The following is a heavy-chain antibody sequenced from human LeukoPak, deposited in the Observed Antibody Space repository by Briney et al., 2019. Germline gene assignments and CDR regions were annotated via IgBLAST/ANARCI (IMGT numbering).Heavy chain of an antibody. CDR2: ISGSSSYI. V-gene: IGHV3-21*01. J-gene: IGHJ6*02. CDR3: ARDHVRSGWYYYGMDV. D-gene: IGHD6-19*01. CDR1: GFTFSSYS. Sequence: GGSLRLSCAASGFTFSSYSMNWVRQAPGKGLEWVSSISGSSSYIYYADSVKGRFTISRDNAKNSLYLQMNSLRAEDTAVYYCARDHVRSGWYYYGMDVWGQGTTVTVSS.